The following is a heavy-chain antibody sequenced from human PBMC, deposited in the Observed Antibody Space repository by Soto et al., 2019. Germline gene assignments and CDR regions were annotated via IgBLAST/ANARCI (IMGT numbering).Heavy chain of an antibody. CDR3: ARGGYYDSSAYYYSDY. CDR2: IWYDGSNK. V-gene: IGHV3-33*01. J-gene: IGHJ4*02. Sequence: QVQLVESGGGVVQPGRSLRLSCVASGFTFRSYGIHWVRQAPGKGLEWVAVIWYDGSNKYYADSVKGRFTISRDNSKNTLYLQVNSRRAEDTAVYYCARGGYYDSSAYYYSDYWGQGTLVTVSS. CDR1: GFTFRSYG. D-gene: IGHD3-22*01.